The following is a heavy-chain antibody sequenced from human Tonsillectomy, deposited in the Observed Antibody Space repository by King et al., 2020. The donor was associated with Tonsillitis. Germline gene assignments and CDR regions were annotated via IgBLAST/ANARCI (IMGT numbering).Heavy chain of an antibody. CDR2: INEDGREK. J-gene: IGHJ4*02. Sequence: VQSGGSLRLSCAASGFTFSRYWMSWVRQAPGKGLEWVANINEDGREKYYVDSVKGRLPISRDNAKNSLYLQMNSLRAEDTAFYYCARDDDYSNFDWGQGTLVTVSS. D-gene: IGHD4-11*01. V-gene: IGHV3-7*01. CDR1: GFTFSRYW. CDR3: ARDDDYSNFD.